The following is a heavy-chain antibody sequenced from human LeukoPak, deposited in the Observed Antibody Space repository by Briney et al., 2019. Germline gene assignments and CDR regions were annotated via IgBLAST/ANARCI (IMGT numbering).Heavy chain of an antibody. D-gene: IGHD4-17*01. V-gene: IGHV4-4*02. CDR3: ARATVTTTNKYYFDY. CDR2: IYHTGST. J-gene: IGHJ4*02. CDR1: GGSISSSNW. Sequence: SGTLSLTCAVSGGSISSSNWWSWVRQPPGKGLEWIGEIYHTGSTNYNPSLKSRITISLDKSKNQFSLKLSSVAAADTAMYYCARATVTTTNKYYFDYWGQGTLVTVSS.